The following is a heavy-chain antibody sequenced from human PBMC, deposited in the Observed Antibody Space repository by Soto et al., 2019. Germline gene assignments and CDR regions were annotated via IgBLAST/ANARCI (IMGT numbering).Heavy chain of an antibody. CDR3: ARAKSTEYYDSSGYYYFDY. D-gene: IGHD3-22*01. CDR2: TYYRSKWYN. V-gene: IGHV6-1*01. Sequence: QSQTLSLTCAISGDSVSSNSAAWNWIRQSPSRGLEWLGRTYYRSKWYNDYAVSVKSRITINPDTSKNQFSLQLNSVTPEDTAVYYCARAKSTEYYDSSGYYYFDYWGQGTLVTVSS. CDR1: GDSVSSNSAA. J-gene: IGHJ4*02.